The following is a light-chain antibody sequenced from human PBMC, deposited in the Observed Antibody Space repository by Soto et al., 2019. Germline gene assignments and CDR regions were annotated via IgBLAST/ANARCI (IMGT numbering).Light chain of an antibody. CDR1: SSDVGGYNY. J-gene: IGLJ1*01. V-gene: IGLV2-8*01. Sequence: QSVLTQPPSASGSPGQSVTISCTGTSSDVGGYNYVSWYQQHPGKAPKLMIYEVSNRPSGVPDRFSGSKSGNTASLTVSGLQAEDEDDYYCSSYAGSNNLGVFGTGTKVTVL. CDR2: EVS. CDR3: SSYAGSNNLGV.